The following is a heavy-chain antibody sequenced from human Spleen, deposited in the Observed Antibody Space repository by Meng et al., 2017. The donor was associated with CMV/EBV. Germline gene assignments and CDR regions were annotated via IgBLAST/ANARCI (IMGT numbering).Heavy chain of an antibody. Sequence: GESLKISCAASGFTFSSYSMNWVRQAPGKGLEWVSSISSSSSYIYYADSVKGRFTISRDNAKNSLYLQMNSLRDEDTAVYYCARGLGPGGVFDLWGQGTKVTVSS. J-gene: IGHJ3*01. CDR3: ARGLGPGGVFDL. V-gene: IGHV3-21*01. CDR1: GFTFSSYS. D-gene: IGHD2-8*01. CDR2: ISSSSSYI.